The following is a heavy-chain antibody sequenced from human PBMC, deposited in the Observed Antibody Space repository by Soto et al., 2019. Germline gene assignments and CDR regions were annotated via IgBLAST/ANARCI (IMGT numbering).Heavy chain of an antibody. D-gene: IGHD3-16*01. V-gene: IGHV2-5*02. Sequence: QITLKESGPTLVKPTQTLTLTCTFSGFSLTTRGVGVGWIRQPPGKALECLALIYWDDDKRYSPSLQSRLSLTKDTSKHQVVLTMPNVDPVDTATYYCAHIPNYYQYDWFDPWGQGTLVSVSS. CDR3: AHIPNYYQYDWFDP. J-gene: IGHJ5*02. CDR2: IYWDDDK. CDR1: GFSLTTRGVG.